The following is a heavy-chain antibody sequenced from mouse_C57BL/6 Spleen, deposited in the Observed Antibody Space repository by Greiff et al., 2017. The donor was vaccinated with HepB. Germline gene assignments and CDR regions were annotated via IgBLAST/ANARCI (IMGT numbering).Heavy chain of an antibody. D-gene: IGHD1-1*01. V-gene: IGHV1-55*01. Sequence: VQLQQPGAELVKPGASVKMSCKASGYTFTSYWITWVKQRPGQGLEWIGDIYPGSGSTNYNEKFKSKATLTVDTSSSTAYMQLSSLTSEDSAVYYCARGTVVAHYYAMDDWGQGTSVTVSS. CDR2: IYPGSGST. CDR3: ARGTVVAHYYAMDD. CDR1: GYTFTSYW. J-gene: IGHJ4*01.